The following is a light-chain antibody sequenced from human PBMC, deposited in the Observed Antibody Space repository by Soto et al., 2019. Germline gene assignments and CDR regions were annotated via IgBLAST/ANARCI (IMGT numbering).Light chain of an antibody. Sequence: QSALTQPASVSGSPGQSITISCTGTSSDVGGYNFVSWSQQHPGKAPKLMIYEVSNRPSGVSYRFSGSKSGNTASLTISGLQDEDEADYYCSSYTSSTTLPYVFGTGTKLTVL. V-gene: IGLV2-14*01. J-gene: IGLJ1*01. CDR2: EVS. CDR3: SSYTSSTTLPYV. CDR1: SSDVGGYNF.